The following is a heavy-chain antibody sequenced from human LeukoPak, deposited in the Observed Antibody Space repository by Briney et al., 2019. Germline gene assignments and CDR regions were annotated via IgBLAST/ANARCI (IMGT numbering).Heavy chain of an antibody. CDR2: ISSSGSTI. J-gene: IGHJ4*02. CDR1: GFTFSSYE. D-gene: IGHD6-19*01. V-gene: IGHV3-48*03. CDR3: ARGSSGWYWKSGDY. Sequence: GGSLRLSCAASGFTFSSYEMNWVRQAPGKGLEWVSYISSSGSTIYYADSVKGRFTISRDNAKNSLYLQMNSLRAEDTAVYYCARGSSGWYWKSGDYWGQGTLVTVSS.